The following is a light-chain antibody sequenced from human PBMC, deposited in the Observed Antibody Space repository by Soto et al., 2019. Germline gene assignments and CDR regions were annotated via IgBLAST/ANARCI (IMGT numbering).Light chain of an antibody. CDR2: GAS. Sequence: EAVLTQSPATLSVSPGERATLSCRASLSVGSNLAWYQQRPGQAPRLLIYGASTRATGIPVRISGSGSGTEFTLTLSSLQSEDFGVYYCQQYNKWPLFTFGPGTRVDMK. CDR1: LSVGSN. V-gene: IGKV3-15*01. J-gene: IGKJ3*01. CDR3: QQYNKWPLFT.